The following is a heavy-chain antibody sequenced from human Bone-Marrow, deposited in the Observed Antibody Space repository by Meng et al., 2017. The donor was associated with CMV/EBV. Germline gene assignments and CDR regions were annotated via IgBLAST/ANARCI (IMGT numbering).Heavy chain of an antibody. D-gene: IGHD3-22*01. J-gene: IGHJ6*02. V-gene: IGHV1-69*05. CDR1: GGTFSSYA. Sequence: SVKVSCKASGGTFSSYAISWVRQAPGQGLECMGGIIPIFGTANYAQKFQGRVTITTDESTSTAYMELSSLRSEDTAVYYCARDSTYYYDSSGFPYGMDVWGQGTTVTVSS. CDR2: IIPIFGTA. CDR3: ARDSTYYYDSSGFPYGMDV.